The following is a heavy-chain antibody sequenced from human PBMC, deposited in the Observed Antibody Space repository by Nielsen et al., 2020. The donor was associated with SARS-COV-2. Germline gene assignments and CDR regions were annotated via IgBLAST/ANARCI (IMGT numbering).Heavy chain of an antibody. CDR1: GFTFSDDA. V-gene: IGHV3-23*01. Sequence: GESLKISCAASGFTFSDDAMTWVRQVPGKGLEWVSSISGSGGSTYYADSVKGRSAISRDNSKSTLYLQLNSPRAEDTAIYYCAKADRFYFDSYYGLLVWGQGTTVTVSS. CDR2: ISGSGGST. J-gene: IGHJ6*02. CDR3: AKADRFYFDSYYGLLV. D-gene: IGHD3-9*01.